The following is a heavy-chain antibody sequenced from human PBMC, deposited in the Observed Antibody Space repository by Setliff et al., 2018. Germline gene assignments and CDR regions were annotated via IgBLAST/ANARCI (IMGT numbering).Heavy chain of an antibody. D-gene: IGHD2-21*01. Sequence: GASVKVSCKTSGYTFTTYGISWMRQAPGQRLEWMGWISGYNSDANYAQNLQGRVTLTTDTSTSAAYMELRSLKSDDTAVYYCARTSKGDGYRADYWGQGTRVTVPS. CDR3: ARTSKGDGYRADY. J-gene: IGHJ4*02. CDR1: GYTFTTYG. V-gene: IGHV1-18*01. CDR2: ISGYNSDA.